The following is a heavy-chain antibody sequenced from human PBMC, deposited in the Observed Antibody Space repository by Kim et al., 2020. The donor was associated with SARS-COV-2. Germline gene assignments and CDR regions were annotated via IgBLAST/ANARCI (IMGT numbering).Heavy chain of an antibody. V-gene: IGHV3-48*03. CDR3: ARIAHYDSSGYYYTSGY. CDR1: GFTFSSYE. CDR2: ISSRGSST. J-gene: IGHJ4*03. Sequence: GGSLRLSCAASGFTFSSYEMTWVRQAPGKGLEWVSSISSRGSSTYYADSVKGRFTSSRDNAKNSLYLQMNGLRAEDTAVYYCARIAHYDSSGYYYTSGY. D-gene: IGHD3-22*01.